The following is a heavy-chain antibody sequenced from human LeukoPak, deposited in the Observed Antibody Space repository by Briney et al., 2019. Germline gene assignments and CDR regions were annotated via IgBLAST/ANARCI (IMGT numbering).Heavy chain of an antibody. CDR1: GYTFTGYY. D-gene: IGHD2-2*01. CDR2: INPNSGGT. Sequence: ASVKVSCKASGYTFTGYYMHWVRQAPGQGLEWMGWINPNSGGTNYAQKFQGGVTMTRDTSISTAYMELSRLRSDDTAVYYCARGTLGYCSSTSCHNWFDPWGQGTLVTVSS. CDR3: ARGTLGYCSSTSCHNWFDP. J-gene: IGHJ5*02. V-gene: IGHV1-2*02.